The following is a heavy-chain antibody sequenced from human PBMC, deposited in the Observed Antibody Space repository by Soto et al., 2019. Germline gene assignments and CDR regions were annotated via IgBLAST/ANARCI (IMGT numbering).Heavy chain of an antibody. CDR3: ARGPAVSGGQMYFDY. CDR1: GFTFSSYG. D-gene: IGHD2-15*01. Sequence: QVQLVESGGGVVQPGRSLRLSCAASGFTFSSYGMQWVRQAPGKGLEWVAVIWYDGSNKYYADSVKGRFTISRDNSQNTLYLQMNSLRAEDTAVYYCARGPAVSGGQMYFDYWGQGTLVTVSS. V-gene: IGHV3-33*01. J-gene: IGHJ4*02. CDR2: IWYDGSNK.